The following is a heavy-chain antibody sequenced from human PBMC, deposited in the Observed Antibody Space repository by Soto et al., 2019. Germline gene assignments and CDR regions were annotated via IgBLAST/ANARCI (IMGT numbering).Heavy chain of an antibody. Sequence: QVQLVQSGAEVKKTGSSVKVSCKASGGTFSTYTITWVRQAPGQGLAWMGRIIPIIGIINYAQKFQGRVTITADKFTGTAYMELTRLRSDDTAVYYCAGDPDSHYNDSHASSYPWGQGTLVTVSS. CDR3: AGDPDSHYNDSHASSYP. D-gene: IGHD3-22*01. V-gene: IGHV1-69*08. CDR1: GGTFSTYT. CDR2: IIPIIGII. J-gene: IGHJ5*02.